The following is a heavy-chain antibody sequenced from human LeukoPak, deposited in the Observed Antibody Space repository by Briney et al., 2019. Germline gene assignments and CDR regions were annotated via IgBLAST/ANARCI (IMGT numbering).Heavy chain of an antibody. V-gene: IGHV3-7*01. CDR1: GFTFSSYW. Sequence: GGSLRLSCEASGFTFSSYWMTWVRQAPGKGLEWVANINQDGTEKYFVDSVKGRFTISRDNAKNTLNLQMNSLRAEDTAVYYCARERATVTTFDYWGQGTLVTVSS. D-gene: IGHD4-17*01. J-gene: IGHJ4*02. CDR3: ARERATVTTFDY. CDR2: INQDGTEK.